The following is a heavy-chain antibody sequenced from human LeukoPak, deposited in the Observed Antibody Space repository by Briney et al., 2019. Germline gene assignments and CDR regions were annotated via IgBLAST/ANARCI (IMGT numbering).Heavy chain of an antibody. CDR1: GFTFSSYS. J-gene: IGHJ4*02. V-gene: IGHV3-21*01. D-gene: IGHD3-3*01. Sequence: GGSLRPSCAASGFTFSSYSMNWVRQAPGKGLEWVSSISSSSSYIYYAEPVKGRFTISRDNAKNSLYLQMNSLRAEDTAVYYCARDLNYDFWSGYFIWGQGTLVTVSS. CDR2: ISSSSSYI. CDR3: ARDLNYDFWSGYFI.